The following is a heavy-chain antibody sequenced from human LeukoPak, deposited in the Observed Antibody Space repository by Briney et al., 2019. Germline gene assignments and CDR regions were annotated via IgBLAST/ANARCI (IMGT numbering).Heavy chain of an antibody. CDR3: AKGVVRMATISNFDY. Sequence: GGSLSLSCTASGFTIDDYSMHWVRQAPGKGLEWVSGISWNSGSIGYADSVKGRFTISRDNAKNSLYLQMNSLRAEDTALYYCAKGVVRMATISNFDYWGQGTLVTVSS. J-gene: IGHJ4*02. D-gene: IGHD5-24*01. CDR1: GFTIDDYS. CDR2: ISWNSGSI. V-gene: IGHV3-9*01.